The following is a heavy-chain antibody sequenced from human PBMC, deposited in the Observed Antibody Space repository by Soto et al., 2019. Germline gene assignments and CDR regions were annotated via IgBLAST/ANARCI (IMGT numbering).Heavy chain of an antibody. CDR3: AKGYILTGYYPHNWFDP. CDR2: ISYDGSNK. V-gene: IGHV3-30*18. Sequence: QVQLVESGGGVVQPGRSLRLSCAASGFTFSSYGMHWVRQAPGKGLEWVAVISYDGSNKYYADSVKGRFTISRDNSKNTLYLQMNSLRSEDTAVYYCAKGYILTGYYPHNWFDPWGQGTLVTVSS. J-gene: IGHJ5*02. D-gene: IGHD3-9*01. CDR1: GFTFSSYG.